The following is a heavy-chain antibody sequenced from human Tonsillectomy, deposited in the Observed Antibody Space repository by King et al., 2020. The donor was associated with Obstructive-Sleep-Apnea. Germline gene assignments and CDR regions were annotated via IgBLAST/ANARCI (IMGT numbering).Heavy chain of an antibody. Sequence: VQLVESGGGLVQPGGSLRLSCAASGFTFSSYAMSGVRQAPGKGLEWVSAISGRGGNIYYADSVKGRLTISRDNSKNTLYLQMNSLRAEDTAVYYCAKGPDYGDYYFDYWGQGTLVTVSS. V-gene: IGHV3-23*04. J-gene: IGHJ4*02. CDR3: AKGPDYGDYYFDY. D-gene: IGHD4-17*01. CDR2: ISGRGGNI. CDR1: GFTFSSYA.